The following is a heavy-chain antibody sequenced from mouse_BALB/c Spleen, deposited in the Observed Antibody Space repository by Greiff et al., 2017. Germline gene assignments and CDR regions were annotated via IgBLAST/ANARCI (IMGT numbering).Heavy chain of an antibody. CDR3: ARDYGNLHYYAMDY. V-gene: IGHV1S22*01. J-gene: IGHJ4*01. CDR1: GYTFTSYW. CDR2: IYPGSGST. Sequence: LQQPGSELVRPGASVKLSCKASGYTFTSYWMHWVKQRHGQGLEWIGNIYPGSGSTNYDEKFKSKGTLTVDTSSSTAYMHLSSLTSEDSAVYYCARDYGNLHYYAMDYWGQGTSVTVSS. D-gene: IGHD2-1*01.